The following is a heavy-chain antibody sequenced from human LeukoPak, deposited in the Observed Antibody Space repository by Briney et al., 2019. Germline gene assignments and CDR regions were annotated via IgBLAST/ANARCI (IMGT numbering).Heavy chain of an antibody. V-gene: IGHV4-59*01. CDR2: IYYSGST. CDR3: ARAQDIVATYFDY. Sequence: AETLSLTCTVSGGSINSYYRSWLRQPPGKGLEGVGYIYYSGSTNYNPSLKSRVTISVDTSKNQFSLKLSSVTAADTAVYYCARAQDIVATYFDYWGQGTLVTVSS. CDR1: GGSINSYY. D-gene: IGHD5-12*01. J-gene: IGHJ4*02.